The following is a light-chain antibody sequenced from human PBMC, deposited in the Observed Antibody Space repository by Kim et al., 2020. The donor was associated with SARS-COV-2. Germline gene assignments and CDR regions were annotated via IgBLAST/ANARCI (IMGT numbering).Light chain of an antibody. Sequence: NFMLTQPHSVSESPGKTVTISCTGSSGSIASNYVQWYQQRPGSAPTTVIYEDNQRPSGVPDRFSGSIDSSSNSASLTISALKTEDEADYYCQSYDSSNQVFGGGTQLTVL. J-gene: IGLJ3*02. CDR2: EDN. V-gene: IGLV6-57*02. CDR1: SGSIASNY. CDR3: QSYDSSNQV.